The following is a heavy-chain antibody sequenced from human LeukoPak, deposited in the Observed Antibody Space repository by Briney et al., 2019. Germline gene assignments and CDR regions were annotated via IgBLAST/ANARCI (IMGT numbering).Heavy chain of an antibody. D-gene: IGHD3-9*01. CDR3: ARKRADIWYYFDY. Sequence: SGTLSLTCAVSGGSISSSNWWSWVRQPPGKGLEWIGEIYHSGSTNYNPSLKSRVTISVDKSKNQFSLKLTSATAADTAVYYCARKRADIWYYFDYWGQGNLVTVSS. CDR1: GGSISSSNW. J-gene: IGHJ4*02. V-gene: IGHV4-4*02. CDR2: IYHSGST.